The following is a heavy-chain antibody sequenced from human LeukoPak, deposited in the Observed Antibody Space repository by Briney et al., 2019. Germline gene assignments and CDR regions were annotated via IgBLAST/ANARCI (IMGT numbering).Heavy chain of an antibody. J-gene: IGHJ6*03. V-gene: IGHV3-21*01. CDR3: ARDPYSGGYGDYYYYYMDV. D-gene: IGHD1-26*01. Sequence: GGSLRLSCAASAFTFSSYNMNWVRQAPGKGLEWVSSITSSSSYIYYADSVKGRFTISRDNAKNSLYLQINSLRAEDTAVYYCARDPYSGGYGDYYYYYMDVWGKGTTVTISS. CDR1: AFTFSSYN. CDR2: ITSSSSYI.